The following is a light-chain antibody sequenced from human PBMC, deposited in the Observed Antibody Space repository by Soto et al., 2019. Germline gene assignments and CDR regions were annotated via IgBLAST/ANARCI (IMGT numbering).Light chain of an antibody. J-gene: IGKJ2*01. V-gene: IGKV1-39*01. CDR2: VAS. CDR1: QSISSH. CDR3: QQTYTTPYT. Sequence: DIQMTQSPSSLSASVGDRVTITCRASQSISSHLNWYQQKPGKAPKFLIYVASSLQSGVPSRFSGSGSGTDFTLTISSLQPEDFATYYCQQTYTTPYTFGQGTKLEIK.